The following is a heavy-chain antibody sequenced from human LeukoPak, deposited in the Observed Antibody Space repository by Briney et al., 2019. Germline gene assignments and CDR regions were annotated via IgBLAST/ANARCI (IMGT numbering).Heavy chain of an antibody. CDR3: ARGVLQQPYFDY. D-gene: IGHD6-13*01. J-gene: IGHJ4*02. CDR1: GGSISSYY. CDR2: IYGSGST. V-gene: IGHV4-4*07. Sequence: SETLSLTCTVSGGSISSYYWSWIRQPAGKGLEWIGRIYGSGSTNYNASLKSRATISVDKSKNQFSLKLSSVTAADTAVYYCARGVLQQPYFDYWGQGTLVTVSS.